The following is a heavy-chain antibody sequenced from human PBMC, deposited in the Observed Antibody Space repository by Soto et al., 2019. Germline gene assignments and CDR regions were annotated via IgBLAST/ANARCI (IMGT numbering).Heavy chain of an antibody. D-gene: IGHD6-13*01. CDR2: IKKDGSEK. Sequence: EVQLVESGGGFVQPGGPLRLSCSASEFSFSDYWMTWVRQAPGKGLEWVASIKKDGSEKSYVDSVKGRLTISRDNAKNSLYLHMSSLRDDDTAVYYCARRAAVVGLDYWGQGALVTVSS. CDR1: EFSFSDYW. V-gene: IGHV3-7*01. J-gene: IGHJ4*02. CDR3: ARRAAVVGLDY.